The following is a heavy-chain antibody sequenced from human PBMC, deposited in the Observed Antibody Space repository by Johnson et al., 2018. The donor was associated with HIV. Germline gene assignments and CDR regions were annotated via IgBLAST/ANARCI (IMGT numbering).Heavy chain of an antibody. D-gene: IGHD5-18*01. Sequence: QVQLVEYGGGVVQPRRSLRLSCAASGFAFSGYALHWVRQAPGKGLEWVAVISYDGNNKYYEDSLKGRFTISRDNSKNTLYLEMNSLSAEDTAVYYCTRLPSGYSRDAFDIWGQGTMVTVSS. CDR1: GFAFSGYA. V-gene: IGHV3-30*04. CDR3: TRLPSGYSRDAFDI. J-gene: IGHJ3*02. CDR2: ISYDGNNK.